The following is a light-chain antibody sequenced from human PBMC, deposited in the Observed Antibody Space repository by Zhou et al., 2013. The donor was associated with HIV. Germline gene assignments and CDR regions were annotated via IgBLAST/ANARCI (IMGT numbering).Light chain of an antibody. CDR3: QQGDTLPVT. CDR2: AAS. J-gene: IGKJ4*01. CDR1: QTVTNY. V-gene: IGKV1-39*01. Sequence: DIQMTQSPSSLSASVGDTVTITCRASQTVTNYLNWYQQKLGKAPTLLIFAASRLQSGVPSRFSGSGSGTDFTLTISGLQPDDFGIYYCQQGDTLPVTFGGGTKVEI.